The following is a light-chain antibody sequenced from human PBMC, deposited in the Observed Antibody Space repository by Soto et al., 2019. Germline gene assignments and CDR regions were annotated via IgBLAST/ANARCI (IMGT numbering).Light chain of an antibody. CDR1: QAISTW. CDR2: AAS. CDR3: QQANSFPRT. J-gene: IGKJ1*01. V-gene: IGKV1D-12*01. Sequence: DIQMTQSPSSVSASVGDRVTITWRASQAISTWLAWYQQKPGKAPKLLIYAASNLQTGVPSRFSGSGSGTDFPLTISSLQPEDFATYYCQQANSFPRTFGQGTKVEIK.